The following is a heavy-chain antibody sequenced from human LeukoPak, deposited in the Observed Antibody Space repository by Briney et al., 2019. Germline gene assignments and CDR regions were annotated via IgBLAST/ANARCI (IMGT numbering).Heavy chain of an antibody. CDR3: AREYVSYCSGGTCHSGLDY. J-gene: IGHJ4*02. V-gene: IGHV3-11*01. D-gene: IGHD2-15*01. CDR2: ISSSGSSI. CDR1: GFTFSDYY. Sequence: GGSLRLSCAASGFTFSDYYMNWIRQAPGKGLEWVSYISSSGSSIYYADSVKGRFTISRDNAKNSLYLQMNSLRAEDTAVYYCAREYVSYCSGGTCHSGLDYWGQGTLVTVSS.